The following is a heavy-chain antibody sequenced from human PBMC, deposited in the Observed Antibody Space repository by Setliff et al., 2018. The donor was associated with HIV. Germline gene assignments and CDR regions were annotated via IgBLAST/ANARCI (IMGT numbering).Heavy chain of an antibody. D-gene: IGHD1-7*01. V-gene: IGHV4-59*01. J-gene: IGHJ6*03. CDR1: GGSISSYY. Sequence: TSETLSLTCTVSGGSISSYYWSWIRQPPGKGLEWIGYIYTSGDTNYNPSLKSRVTISVDTSKNQFSLKLSSVTAADTAVYYCARGDGTKYYYYYYMDVWGKGTTVTVSS. CDR3: ARGDGTKYYYYYYMDV. CDR2: IYTSGDT.